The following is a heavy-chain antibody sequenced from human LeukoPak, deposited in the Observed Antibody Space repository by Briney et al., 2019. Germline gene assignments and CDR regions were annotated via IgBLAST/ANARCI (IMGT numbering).Heavy chain of an antibody. CDR3: ARGYSGSYSFDY. V-gene: IGHV4-61*02. D-gene: IGHD1-26*01. CDR2: IYTCGST. J-gene: IGHJ4*02. CDR1: GGSISSGSYY. Sequence: SQTLSLTCTVSGGSISSGSYYWGWIRQPAGKGLEWVGRIYTCGSTNYNPSLKSRVTISVIMSKNQFSLELSSVTAGDTAVYYCARGYSGSYSFDYWGQGTLVTVSS.